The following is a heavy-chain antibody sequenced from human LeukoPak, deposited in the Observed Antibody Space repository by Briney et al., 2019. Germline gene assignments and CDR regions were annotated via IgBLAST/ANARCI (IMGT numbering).Heavy chain of an antibody. V-gene: IGHV1-69*05. CDR1: GGTFSSHA. J-gene: IGHJ5*02. CDR3: AREPYSSSWSYNWFDP. Sequence: SVKVSCKASGGTFSSHAISWVRQAPGQGLEWMGGIIPIFGTANYAQKFQGRVTITTDESTSTAYMELSSLRSEDTAVYYCAREPYSSSWSYNWFDPWGQGTLVTVSS. D-gene: IGHD6-13*01. CDR2: IIPIFGTA.